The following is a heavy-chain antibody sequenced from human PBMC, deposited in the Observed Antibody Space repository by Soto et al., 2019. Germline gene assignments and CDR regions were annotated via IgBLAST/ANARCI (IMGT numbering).Heavy chain of an antibody. CDR2: IIPMFATP. D-gene: IGHD3-22*01. V-gene: IGHV1-69*13. CDR3: ARQFDYDSSGHYYAY. CDR1: GGTFSSHA. J-gene: IGHJ4*02. Sequence: SVKVSCKACGGTFSSHAISWVRQAPGQGLEWMGGIIPMFATPNYAEKFQGRLSITADESTTTVYMQLSSLRSQDTAVYYCARQFDYDSSGHYYAYWGQGTLVTVSS.